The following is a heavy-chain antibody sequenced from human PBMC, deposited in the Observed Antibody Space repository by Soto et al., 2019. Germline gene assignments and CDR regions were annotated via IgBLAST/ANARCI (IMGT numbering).Heavy chain of an antibody. CDR1: GYTFTGYY. Sequence: ASVKVSCKASGYTFTGYYMHWVRQAPGQGLEWMGWINPNSGGTNYAQKFQGWVTMTRDTSISTAYMELSRLRSDDTAVYYCARTGVVVTATQHYYYYGMAVWGQGTTVTVSS. CDR2: INPNSGGT. D-gene: IGHD2-21*02. CDR3: ARTGVVVTATQHYYYYGMAV. V-gene: IGHV1-2*04. J-gene: IGHJ6*02.